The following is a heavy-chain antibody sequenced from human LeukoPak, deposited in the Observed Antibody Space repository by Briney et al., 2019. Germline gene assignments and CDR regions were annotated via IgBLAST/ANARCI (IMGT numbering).Heavy chain of an antibody. Sequence: SETLSLTCTVSGGSISSYFWSWIRQPPGKGLEWIGYIYYSGSTNYNPSLKSRVTISVDTSKNQFSLKLSSVTAADTAVYYCARGGLGFSGEVDYWGQGTLVTVSS. V-gene: IGHV4-59*01. CDR1: GGSISSYF. CDR2: IYYSGST. CDR3: ARGGLGFSGEVDY. D-gene: IGHD6-19*01. J-gene: IGHJ4*02.